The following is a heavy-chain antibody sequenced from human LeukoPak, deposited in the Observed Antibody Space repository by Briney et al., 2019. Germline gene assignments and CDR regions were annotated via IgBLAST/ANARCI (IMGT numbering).Heavy chain of an antibody. J-gene: IGHJ4*02. D-gene: IGHD5-18*01. Sequence: SQTLSLTCAASGGSISSGGYSWSWIRQPPGKGLEWIGYIYHSGSTYYNPSLKSRVTISVDRSKNQFSLKLSSVTAADTAVYYCARVYSYGSNDFDYWGQGNLVTVSS. V-gene: IGHV4-30-2*01. CDR1: GGSISSGGYS. CDR2: IYHSGST. CDR3: ARVYSYGSNDFDY.